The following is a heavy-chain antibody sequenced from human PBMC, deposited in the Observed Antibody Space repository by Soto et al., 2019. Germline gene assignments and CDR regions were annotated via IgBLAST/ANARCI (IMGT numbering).Heavy chain of an antibody. CDR2: IKSKTDGGTT. CDR3: TTDPWGVGVVAATSRAFDI. V-gene: IGHV3-15*01. D-gene: IGHD2-15*01. Sequence: EVQLVESGGGLVKPGGSLRLSCAASGFTFSNAWMSWVRQAPGKGLEWVGRIKSKTDGGTTDYAAPVKGRFTISRDDSKNTLYLQMNSLKTEDTAVYYCTTDPWGVGVVAATSRAFDIWGQGTMVTVSS. J-gene: IGHJ3*02. CDR1: GFTFSNAW.